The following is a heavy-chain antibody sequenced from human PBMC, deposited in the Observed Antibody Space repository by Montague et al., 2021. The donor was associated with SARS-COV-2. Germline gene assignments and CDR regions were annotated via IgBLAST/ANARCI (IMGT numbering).Heavy chain of an antibody. CDR2: IYHSGSN. CDR1: GGSISSSSYY. Sequence: SETLSLTCTVSGGSISSSSYYWAWIRQPPGKGLEWIVSIYHSGSNFYNPTLKSRVSMSVDTSKNQFSLKLSPVTAADTAMYYCARVKWVLSVGHVFDIWGQGTMVTVSS. J-gene: IGHJ3*02. CDR3: ARVKWVLSVGHVFDI. D-gene: IGHD3-16*01. V-gene: IGHV4-39*01.